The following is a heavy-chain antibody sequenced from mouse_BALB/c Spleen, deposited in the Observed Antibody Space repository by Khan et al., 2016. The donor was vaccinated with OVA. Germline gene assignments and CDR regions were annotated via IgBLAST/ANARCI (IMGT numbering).Heavy chain of an antibody. CDR3: ARKYCYDYDPFPY. Sequence: EVELVQSGPGLVKPSQSLSLTCTVTGYSITSEYAWNWIRQFPGNKLEWMGYINYSGNTSFNPSLKSQTSLTRDTSKNQFFLQLNSVTDEDAATYYRARKYCYDYDPFPYWGQGTLVTVSA. CDR1: GYSITSEYA. J-gene: IGHJ3*01. D-gene: IGHD2-4*01. CDR2: INYSGNT. V-gene: IGHV3-2*02.